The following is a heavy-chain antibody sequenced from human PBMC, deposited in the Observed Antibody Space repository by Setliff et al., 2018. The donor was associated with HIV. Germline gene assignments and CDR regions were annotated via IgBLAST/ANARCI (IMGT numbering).Heavy chain of an antibody. J-gene: IGHJ4*02. CDR1: GFTFSSYG. D-gene: IGHD6-13*01. CDR2: IKQDGSEK. Sequence: GGSLRLSCAASGFTFSSYGMHWVRQAPGKGLEWVANIKQDGSEKYYVDSVKGRFTISRDNAKNSLYVQMDSLRVEDTAVYYCTTTAEAGHFDYWGQGTLVTVSS. V-gene: IGHV3-7*01. CDR3: TTTAEAGHFDY.